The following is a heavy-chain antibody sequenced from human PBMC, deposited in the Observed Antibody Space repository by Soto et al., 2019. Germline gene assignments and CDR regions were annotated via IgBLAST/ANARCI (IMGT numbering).Heavy chain of an antibody. Sequence: GASVKVSCKDSGYTLTGNYMQWVRQAPGQGLEWMGWINPNSGGTNYAQKFQGWVTMTRDTSISTAYMELSRLRSDDTAVYYCARGGLDTAMVNYYYYGMDVWGQGTTVTVSS. J-gene: IGHJ6*02. CDR1: GYTLTGNY. CDR2: INPNSGGT. CDR3: ARGGLDTAMVNYYYYGMDV. V-gene: IGHV1-2*04. D-gene: IGHD5-18*01.